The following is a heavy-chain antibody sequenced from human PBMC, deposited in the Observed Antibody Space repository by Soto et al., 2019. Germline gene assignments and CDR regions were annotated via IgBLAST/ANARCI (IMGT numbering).Heavy chain of an antibody. J-gene: IGHJ4*02. V-gene: IGHV3-53*01. CDR2: IYSGGST. Sequence: GSLRLSCAASGFTVSSNYMSWVRQAPGKGLEWVSVIYSGGSTYYADSVKGRFTISRDNSKNTLYLQMNSLRAEDTAVYYCARASPTGHFDYWGQGTLVTVSS. CDR1: GFTVSSNY. CDR3: ARASPTGHFDY.